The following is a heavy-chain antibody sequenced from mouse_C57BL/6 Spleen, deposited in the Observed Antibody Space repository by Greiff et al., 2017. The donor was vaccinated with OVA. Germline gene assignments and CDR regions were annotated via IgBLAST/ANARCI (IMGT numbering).Heavy chain of an antibody. CDR3: TLLYYGSSPFAY. J-gene: IGHJ3*01. CDR2: IDPENGDT. D-gene: IGHD1-1*01. CDR1: GFNIKDDY. V-gene: IGHV14-4*01. Sequence: EVKLVESGAELVRPGASVKLSCTASGFNIKDDYMHWVKQRPEQGLEWIGWIDPENGDTEYASKFQGKATITADTSSNTAYLQLSSLTSEDTAVYYCTLLYYGSSPFAYWGQGTLVTVSA.